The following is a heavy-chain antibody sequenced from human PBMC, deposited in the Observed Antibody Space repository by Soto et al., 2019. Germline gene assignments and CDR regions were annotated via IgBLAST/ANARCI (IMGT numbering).Heavy chain of an antibody. V-gene: IGHV3-23*01. Sequence: GGSLRLSCAASGFTFSSYAMTWVRQAPGKGLEWVSTIRASGGSTYYADSVKGRFTISRDNSMNTLFLHMNSLRAEDTAINYCAKGGYTSPFDYWGLGTLVTVSS. CDR2: IRASGGST. CDR3: AKGGYTSPFDY. CDR1: GFTFSSYA. J-gene: IGHJ4*02. D-gene: IGHD5-12*01.